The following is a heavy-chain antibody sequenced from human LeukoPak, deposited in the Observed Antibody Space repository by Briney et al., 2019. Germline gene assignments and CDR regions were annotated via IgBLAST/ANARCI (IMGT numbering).Heavy chain of an antibody. Sequence: GGSLRLSCAASRFTFSSYAMSWVRQAPGKGLEWVSGISGSGDNTYYADSVKGRFTISSDNSKNTLYVQVNSLGTEDTAAYYCAKGSYYDSSGSFYFDYWGQGTLVTVSS. D-gene: IGHD3-22*01. CDR2: ISGSGDNT. CDR1: RFTFSSYA. CDR3: AKGSYYDSSGSFYFDY. J-gene: IGHJ4*02. V-gene: IGHV3-23*01.